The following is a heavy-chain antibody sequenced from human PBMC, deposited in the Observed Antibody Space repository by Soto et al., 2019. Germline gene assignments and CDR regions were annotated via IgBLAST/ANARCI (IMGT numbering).Heavy chain of an antibody. V-gene: IGHV3-48*01. J-gene: IGHJ4*02. Sequence: PGGSLRLSCAASGFTFSSYSMNWVRQAPGKGLEWVSYISSSSSTIYYADSVKGRFTISRDNAKNSLYLQMNSLRAEDTAVYYCARGRDPPRRYYYDSSGSDFDYWGQRTLVTVSS. CDR1: GFTFSSYS. CDR2: ISSSSSTI. D-gene: IGHD3-22*01. CDR3: ARGRDPPRRYYYDSSGSDFDY.